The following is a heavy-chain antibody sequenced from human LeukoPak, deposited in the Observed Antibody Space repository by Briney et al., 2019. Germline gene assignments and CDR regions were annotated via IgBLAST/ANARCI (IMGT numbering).Heavy chain of an antibody. J-gene: IGHJ4*02. CDR3: AREGGSNTLRFDY. V-gene: IGHV4-34*01. D-gene: IGHD1-26*01. Sequence: SETLSLTCAVYGDSFSAYYWSWLRQSPGKGLEWIGEVNHGGSTNYNPSLKSRVTISVDTSKNQFSLKLASVTAADSGVYYGAREGGSNTLRFDYWGQGTLISVSS. CDR2: VNHGGST. CDR1: GDSFSAYY.